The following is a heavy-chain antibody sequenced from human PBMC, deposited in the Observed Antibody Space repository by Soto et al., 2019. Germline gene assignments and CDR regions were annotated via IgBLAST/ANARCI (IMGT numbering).Heavy chain of an antibody. Sequence: SETLYLTCAVYGGSFSGYYWSWIRQPPGKGLEWIGEINHSGSTNYNPSLKSRVTISVDTSKNQFSLKLSSVTAADTAVYYCARGYYDFWSDYPTTNYYYYYMDVWGKGTTVTVSS. D-gene: IGHD3-3*01. CDR3: ARGYYDFWSDYPTTNYYYYYMDV. V-gene: IGHV4-34*01. J-gene: IGHJ6*03. CDR2: INHSGST. CDR1: GGSFSGYY.